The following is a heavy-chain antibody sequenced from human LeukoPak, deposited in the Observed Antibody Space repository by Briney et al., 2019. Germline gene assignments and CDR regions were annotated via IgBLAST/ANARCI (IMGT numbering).Heavy chain of an antibody. CDR1: GGTFSSYA. D-gene: IGHD4-23*01. Sequence: SVKVSCKASGGTFSSYATSWVRQAPGQGLEWMGGIIPIFGTANYAQKFQGRVTITADESTSTAYMELSSLRSEDTAVYYCARESSDYGGNPLDYYYGMDVWGQGTTVTVSS. V-gene: IGHV1-69*13. CDR3: ARESSDYGGNPLDYYYGMDV. J-gene: IGHJ6*02. CDR2: IIPIFGTA.